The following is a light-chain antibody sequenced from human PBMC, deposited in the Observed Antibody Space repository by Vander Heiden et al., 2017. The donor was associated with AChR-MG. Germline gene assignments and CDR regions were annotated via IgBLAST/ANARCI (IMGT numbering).Light chain of an antibody. CDR1: SSDIGAYNY. CDR2: EVA. CDR3: SSYAGTNNYVL. Sequence: QSALTQPPSASGSPGQSVTFSCTGTSSDIGAYNYVSWYQQHPGKAPKLMIYEVAKRPSGVPVRFSGSKSGNTASLTVSGLQAEDEAEYYCSSYAGTNNYVLFGGGTKLTVL. J-gene: IGLJ2*01. V-gene: IGLV2-8*01.